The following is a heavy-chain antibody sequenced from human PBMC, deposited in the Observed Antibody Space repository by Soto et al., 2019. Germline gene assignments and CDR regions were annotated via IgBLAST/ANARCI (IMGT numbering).Heavy chain of an antibody. J-gene: IGHJ5*02. D-gene: IGHD3-10*01. Sequence: SVKVSCKASGYTFTNYEINWVRQATGQGLEWMGWMNPGSGNTGYAHKFQGRVTMTRNISISTSYMELSRLGSDDTAIYYCARMASSGSLNWFDPWGQGTLVTVSS. V-gene: IGHV1-8*01. CDR2: MNPGSGNT. CDR1: GYTFTNYE. CDR3: ARMASSGSLNWFDP.